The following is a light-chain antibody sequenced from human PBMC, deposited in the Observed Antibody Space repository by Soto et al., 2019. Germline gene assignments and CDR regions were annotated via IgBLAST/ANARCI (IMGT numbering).Light chain of an antibody. V-gene: IGKV3-15*01. CDR3: QQYNNWPLYT. Sequence: IVMTQSPATLSVSPGERATLSCRASQSVSTNLAWYQQKPGQAPRLLIYGASTRATAIPARFSGSGSGTEFTLTISSLQSEDFAVYYCQQYNNWPLYTFGQGTKLEIK. CDR2: GAS. CDR1: QSVSTN. J-gene: IGKJ2*01.